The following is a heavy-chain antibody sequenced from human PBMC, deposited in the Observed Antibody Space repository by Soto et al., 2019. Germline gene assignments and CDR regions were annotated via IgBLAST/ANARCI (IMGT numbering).Heavy chain of an antibody. Sequence: SETLSLTCTVSGGSISSYYWSWIRQPPGKGLEWIGYIYYSGSTNYNPSLKSRVTISVDTSKNQFSLKLSSVTAADTAVYYCARGVEAYYDILTGYYQDYYYMDVWGKWTTVTVSS. CDR2: IYYSGST. J-gene: IGHJ6*03. CDR1: GGSISSYY. D-gene: IGHD3-9*01. V-gene: IGHV4-59*01. CDR3: ARGVEAYYDILTGYYQDYYYMDV.